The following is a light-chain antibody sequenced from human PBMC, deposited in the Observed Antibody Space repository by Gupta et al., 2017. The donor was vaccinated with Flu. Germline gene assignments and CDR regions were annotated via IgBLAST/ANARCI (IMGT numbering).Light chain of an antibody. CDR3: QQYGSSPGA. CDR1: QSVSSSY. CDR2: GAS. Sequence: IVLTQSPGTLPLSPGERATLSCRASQSVSSSYLAWYQQKPGQAPRLLIYGASSRATGIPNRFSGSGAGTDFTLTISRLEPEGFAVYYCQQYGSSPGAFGQGTKVEIK. J-gene: IGKJ1*01. V-gene: IGKV3-20*01.